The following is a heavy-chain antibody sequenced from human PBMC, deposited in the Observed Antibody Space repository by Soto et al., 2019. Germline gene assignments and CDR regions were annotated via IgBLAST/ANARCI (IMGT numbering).Heavy chain of an antibody. Sequence: GGSLRLSCAASGFTFSSYGMHWVRQAPGKGLEWVAVIWYDGSNKYYADSVKGRFTISRDNSKNTLYLQMNSLRAEDTAVYYCARGVSAGTASDYWGQGTLVTVSS. CDR3: ARGVSAGTASDY. V-gene: IGHV3-33*01. CDR1: GFTFSSYG. D-gene: IGHD6-13*01. J-gene: IGHJ4*02. CDR2: IWYDGSNK.